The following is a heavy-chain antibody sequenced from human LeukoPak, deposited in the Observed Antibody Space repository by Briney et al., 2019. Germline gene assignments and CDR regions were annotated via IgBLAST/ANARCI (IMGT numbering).Heavy chain of an antibody. Sequence: PGGSLRLSCAASGFTFNSYAMSWVRQAPGKGLEWVSAISGSGGSTYYADSVKGRFTISRDNSKNTLYLQMNSLRAGDTAVYYCAKTQYSYAPYYYGMDVWGQGTTVTVSS. CDR3: AKTQYSYAPYYYGMDV. CDR1: GFTFNSYA. V-gene: IGHV3-23*01. J-gene: IGHJ6*02. D-gene: IGHD5-18*01. CDR2: ISGSGGST.